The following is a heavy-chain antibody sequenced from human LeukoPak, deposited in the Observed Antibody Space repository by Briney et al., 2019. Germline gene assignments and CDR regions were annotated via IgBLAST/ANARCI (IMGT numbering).Heavy chain of an antibody. V-gene: IGHV3-7*02. D-gene: IGHD5-18*01. Sequence: GGSLRLSCAASGFTFSNYWMSWVRQAPGKGLEWVANIKQDGSERYYVDSVKGRFTISRDNAKNSLYLQMNSLRAEDTAVYYCARGAGTAMVTSIDYWGQGTLVTVSS. J-gene: IGHJ4*02. CDR3: ARGAGTAMVTSIDY. CDR2: IKQDGSER. CDR1: GFTFSNYW.